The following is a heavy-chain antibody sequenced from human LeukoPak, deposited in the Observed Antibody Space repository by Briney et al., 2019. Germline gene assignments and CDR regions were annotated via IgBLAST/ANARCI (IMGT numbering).Heavy chain of an antibody. V-gene: IGHV6-1*01. CDR1: GDSVSSNSAA. CDR2: TYYRSKLYN. Sequence: KASQTLSLTCAISGDSVSSNSAAWNWIRQSPSRGLEWLGRTYYRSKLYNDYAVSVKSRITINPDTSKNQFSLQLNSVTPEDTAVYYCARTLTPKSGDLFDIWGQGTMVTVSS. D-gene: IGHD1-14*01. J-gene: IGHJ3*02. CDR3: ARTLTPKSGDLFDI.